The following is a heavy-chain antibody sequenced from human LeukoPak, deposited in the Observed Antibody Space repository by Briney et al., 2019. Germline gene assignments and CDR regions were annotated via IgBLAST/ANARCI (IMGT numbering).Heavy chain of an antibody. CDR3: AKDKSSSGENFDY. V-gene: IGHV3-30*02. CDR1: GFTFSSYG. Sequence: GGSLRLSCAASGFTFSSYGMHWVRQAPGKGLEWAAFIRYDGSNKYYADSVKGRFTISRDNSKNTLYLQMNSLRAEDTAVYYCAKDKSSSGENFDYWGQGTLVTVSS. J-gene: IGHJ4*02. CDR2: IRYDGSNK. D-gene: IGHD6-19*01.